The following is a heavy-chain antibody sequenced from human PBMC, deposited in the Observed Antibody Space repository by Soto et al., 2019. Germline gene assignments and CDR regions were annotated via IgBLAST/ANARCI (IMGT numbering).Heavy chain of an antibody. V-gene: IGHV3-11*01. CDR2: ISSSGSTI. CDR3: ARADRYEDFWSSNYYYYYMDV. J-gene: IGHJ6*03. D-gene: IGHD3-3*01. CDR1: GFTFSDYY. Sequence: QVQLVESGGGLVKPGGSLRLSCAASGFTFSDYYMSWIRQAPGKGLEWVSYISSSGSTIYYADSVKGRFTISRDNAKNSLYLQMNSLRAEDTAVYYCARADRYEDFWSSNYYYYYMDVWGKGTTVTVSS.